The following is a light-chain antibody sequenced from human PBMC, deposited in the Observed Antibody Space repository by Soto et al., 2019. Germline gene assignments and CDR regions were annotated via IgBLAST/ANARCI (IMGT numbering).Light chain of an antibody. CDR2: DVT. CDR3: DSYTSSTSLYV. J-gene: IGLJ1*01. CDR1: SSDVGSYND. V-gene: IGLV2-14*03. Sequence: QSVLTQPASVSGSPGQSIAISCTGTSSDVGSYNDVSWYQHHPGKAPKLLLYDVTIRPSGVSDRFSGSKSGNTASLTISGLQAEDEADYYCDSYTSSTSLYVFGTGTKLTVL.